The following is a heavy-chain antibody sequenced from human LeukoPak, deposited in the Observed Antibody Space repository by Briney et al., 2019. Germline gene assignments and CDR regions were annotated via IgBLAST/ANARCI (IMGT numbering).Heavy chain of an antibody. CDR1: GFTFSSYG. CDR3: AKDGIFYDSSGYHYFDY. V-gene: IGHV3-30*02. J-gene: IGHJ4*02. D-gene: IGHD3-22*01. CDR2: IRYDGSNK. Sequence: GGSLRLSCAASGFTFSSYGMHWVRQAPGKGLEWVAFIRYDGSNKYYADSVKGRFTISRDNFKNTLYLQMNSLRVEDTAVYYCAKDGIFYDSSGYHYFDYWGQGTLVTVSS.